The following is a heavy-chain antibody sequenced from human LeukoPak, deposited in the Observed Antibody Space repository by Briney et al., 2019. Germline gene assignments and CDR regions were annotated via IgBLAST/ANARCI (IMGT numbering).Heavy chain of an antibody. CDR3: ARGSGDAFDI. V-gene: IGHV3-21*01. Sequence: GGSLRLSCAASGFTFSSYSMNWVRQAPGKGLEWVSSISSSSSYIYYADSVKGRLTISRDNAKNSLYLQMNSLRAEDTAVYYCARGSGDAFDIWGQGTMVTVSS. D-gene: IGHD3-10*01. CDR1: GFTFSSYS. CDR2: ISSSSSYI. J-gene: IGHJ3*02.